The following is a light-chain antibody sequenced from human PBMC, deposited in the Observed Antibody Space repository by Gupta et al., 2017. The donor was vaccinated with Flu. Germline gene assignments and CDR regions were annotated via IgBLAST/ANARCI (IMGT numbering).Light chain of an antibody. V-gene: IGLV1-40*01. CDR3: QSYDSSLSAWV. CDR1: SSNVGAGYG. J-gene: IGLJ1*01. Sequence: TCCTGRSSNVGAGYGVYWCQQLPGTAPQLLLFGNTNRPSGVPGRFSDSKSGTSASLAITGLQPEDEADYYCQSYDSSLSAWVFGAGTQLTVL. CDR2: GNT.